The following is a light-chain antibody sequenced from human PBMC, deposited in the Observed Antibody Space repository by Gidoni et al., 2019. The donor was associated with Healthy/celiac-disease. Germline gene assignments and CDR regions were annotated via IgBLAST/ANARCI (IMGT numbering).Light chain of an antibody. J-gene: IGKJ2*01. CDR1: QSISSY. Sequence: DIQVTQSPSSLPASVGDRVTITCRASQSISSYLNWYQQKPGKAPKPLIYAASSLQSGVPSRFSGSGSGTDFTLTISSLQPEDFATYYCQQSYSTPPYTFGQGTKLEIK. CDR3: QQSYSTPPYT. V-gene: IGKV1-39*01. CDR2: AAS.